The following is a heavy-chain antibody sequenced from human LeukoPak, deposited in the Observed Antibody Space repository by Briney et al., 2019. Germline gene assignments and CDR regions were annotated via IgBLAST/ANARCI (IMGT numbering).Heavy chain of an antibody. CDR2: INHSGST. CDR1: GGSISSYY. Sequence: SETLSLTCTVSGGSISSYYWSWIRQPPGKGLEWIGEINHSGSTNYNPSLKSRVTISVDTSKNQFSLKLSSVTAADTAVYYCAQEGRVPAALRYWGQGTLVTVSS. CDR3: AQEGRVPAALRY. D-gene: IGHD2-2*01. J-gene: IGHJ4*02. V-gene: IGHV4-34*01.